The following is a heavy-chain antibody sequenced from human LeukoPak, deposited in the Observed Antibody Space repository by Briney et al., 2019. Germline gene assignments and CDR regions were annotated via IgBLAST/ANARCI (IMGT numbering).Heavy chain of an antibody. J-gene: IGHJ6*02. V-gene: IGHV1-2*02. CDR1: GYTFTGYY. D-gene: IGHD3-10*01. CDR2: INPNSGGT. Sequence: EASVKVSCKASGYTFTGYYMHWVRQAPGQGLEWMGWINPNSGGTNYAQKFQGRVTMTRDTSISTAYMELSRLRSDDTAVCYCARDRYGSGPLYYYGMDVWGQGTTVTVSS. CDR3: ARDRYGSGPLYYYGMDV.